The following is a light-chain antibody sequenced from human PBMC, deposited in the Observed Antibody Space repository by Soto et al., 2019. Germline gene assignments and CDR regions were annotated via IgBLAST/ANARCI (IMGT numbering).Light chain of an antibody. J-gene: IGKJ1*01. Sequence: EIVMTQSPATLSVSPGERATLSCRASQSVGSNLAWYQQKPGQAPRLLIYGASTRATGIPARFSGSGSGTEFTLTISSLQSEDFAVYYCQQYNNWPPRAWTFGQGTKVEIK. CDR1: QSVGSN. CDR3: QQYNNWPPRAWT. V-gene: IGKV3-15*01. CDR2: GAS.